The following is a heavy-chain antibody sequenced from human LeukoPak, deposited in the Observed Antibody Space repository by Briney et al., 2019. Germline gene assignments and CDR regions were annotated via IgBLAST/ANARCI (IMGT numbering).Heavy chain of an antibody. CDR3: ATVDYYDSSGYLSLDY. J-gene: IGHJ4*02. Sequence: GASVKVSCKASGYTFTSYGISWVRQAPGQGLEWMGWISAYNGNTNYAQKLQGRVTMTTDTSTSTAYMELRSLRSDDTAVYYCATVDYYDSSGYLSLDYWGQGTLVTVSS. CDR1: GYTFTSYG. CDR2: ISAYNGNT. D-gene: IGHD3-22*01. V-gene: IGHV1-18*01.